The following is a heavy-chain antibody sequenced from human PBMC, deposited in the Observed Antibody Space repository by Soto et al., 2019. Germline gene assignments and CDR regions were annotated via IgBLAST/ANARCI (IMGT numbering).Heavy chain of an antibody. CDR1: AFPLSSDS. CDR2: ISSSSSYI. Sequence: GVTLRRSWSPAAFPLSSDSQSWDHLGTGSRLEWVSSISSSSSYIYYADSVKGRFTISRDNAKNSLYLQMNSLRAEDTAVYYCARDDYYDSSGYWAPDAFDIWGQGTMVTVSS. J-gene: IGHJ3*02. V-gene: IGHV3-21*01. CDR3: ARDDYYDSSGYWAPDAFDI. D-gene: IGHD3-22*01.